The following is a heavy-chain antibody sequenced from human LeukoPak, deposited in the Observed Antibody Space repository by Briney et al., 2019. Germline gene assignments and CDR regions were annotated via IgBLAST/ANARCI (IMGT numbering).Heavy chain of an antibody. J-gene: IGHJ5*02. V-gene: IGHV4-39*07. CDR2: VFNSGGT. CDR1: GDSISSTNYY. D-gene: IGHD3-9*01. CDR3: ARATIVTAYRINWFDP. Sequence: SETLSLTCTVSGDSISSTNYYWAWIRQPPGKGLEWIGTVFNSGGTYYNPSLRSRVTIFINTSNNQFFLNLTSVTAADTAVYYCARATIVTAYRINWFDPWGPGSMVTVSS.